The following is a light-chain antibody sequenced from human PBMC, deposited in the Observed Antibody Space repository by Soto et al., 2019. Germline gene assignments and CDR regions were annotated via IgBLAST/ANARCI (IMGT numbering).Light chain of an antibody. CDR3: QQYHSYPMYS. V-gene: IGKV1-5*01. CDR2: DAS. J-gene: IGKJ2*01. Sequence: DIQMTQSPSTLSASVGVRVTITCRASQSISTWLAWYQQKSGEAPKLLIYDASDLENGVPSRFSGSGSGTEFTLTISSLQPDDFATYYCQQYHSYPMYSFAQGTKLEIK. CDR1: QSISTW.